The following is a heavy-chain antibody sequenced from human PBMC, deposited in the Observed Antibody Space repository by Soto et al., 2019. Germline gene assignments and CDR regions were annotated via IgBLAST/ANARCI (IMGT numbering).Heavy chain of an antibody. CDR3: ARGFLPSGLDSDRVGAFDI. CDR2: IYYSGST. J-gene: IGHJ3*02. Sequence: SEPLSHTCTVSGGSVSSGSYYWSWIRQPPGKGLEWIGYIYYSGSTNYNPSLKSRVTISVDTSKNQFSLKLSSVTAADTAVYYCARGFLPSGLDSDRVGAFDIWGQGTMVTVSS. V-gene: IGHV4-61*01. D-gene: IGHD3-9*01. CDR1: GGSVSSGSYY.